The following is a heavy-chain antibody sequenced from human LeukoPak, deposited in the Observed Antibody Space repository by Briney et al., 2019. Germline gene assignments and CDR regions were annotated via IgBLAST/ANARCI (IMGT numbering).Heavy chain of an antibody. V-gene: IGHV3-21*01. D-gene: IGHD2-21*02. Sequence: GGSLRLSCAASGFTFSSYSMNWVRQAPGKGLEWVSSISSSSSYIYYADSVKGRFTISRDNAKNSLYLQMNSLRAEDTAVYYCARDYLPYCGGDCYTTNDAFDIWGQGTMVTVSS. CDR3: ARDYLPYCGGDCYTTNDAFDI. CDR1: GFTFSSYS. J-gene: IGHJ3*02. CDR2: ISSSSSYI.